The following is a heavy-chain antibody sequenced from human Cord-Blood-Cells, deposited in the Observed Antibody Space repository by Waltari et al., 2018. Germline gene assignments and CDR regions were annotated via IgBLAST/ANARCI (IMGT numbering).Heavy chain of an antibody. V-gene: IGHV3-7*01. CDR2: IKQDGSEK. D-gene: IGHD1-20*01. J-gene: IGHJ4*02. CDR1: GFTFRSHW. Sequence: EVQLVESGGGLVQPGGSLRLSCAASGFTFRSHWLTWVRQAPGKGLEWVANIKQDGSEKYYVDSVKGRFTISRDNAKNSLYLQMNSLRAEDTAVYYCARDDNRNYDYWGQGTLVTVSS. CDR3: ARDDNRNYDY.